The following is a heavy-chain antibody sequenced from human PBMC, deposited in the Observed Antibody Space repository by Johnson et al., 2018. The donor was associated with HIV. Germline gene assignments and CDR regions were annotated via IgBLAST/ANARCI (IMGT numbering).Heavy chain of an antibody. Sequence: EVQLVESGGGLEQPGMSLRLSCEASGFTFDDYAMHWVRQAPGKGLEWVSGISWNSDTIGYADSVKGRFTISRDNAKNSLYLQMNSLRAEDTALYYCAKDASSGYYYDSSSYFLGPRTDAFDIWGQGTMVTVSS. V-gene: IGHV3-9*01. D-gene: IGHD3-22*01. J-gene: IGHJ3*02. CDR2: ISWNSDTI. CDR1: GFTFDDYA. CDR3: AKDASSGYYYDSSSYFLGPRTDAFDI.